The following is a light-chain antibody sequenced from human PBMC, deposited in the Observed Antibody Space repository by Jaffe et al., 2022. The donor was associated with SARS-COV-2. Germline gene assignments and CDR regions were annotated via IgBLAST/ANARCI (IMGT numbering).Light chain of an antibody. V-gene: IGKV1-8*01. J-gene: IGKJ2*01. CDR3: QQYYSYPYI. Sequence: AIRMTQSPSSFSASTGDRVTITCRASQDISSYLAWYQTKPGKAPKLLIYAASTLQSGVPSRFSGSGSGTDFTLTISCLQADDFATYYCQQYYSYPYIFGQGTKLEIK. CDR1: QDISSY. CDR2: AAS.